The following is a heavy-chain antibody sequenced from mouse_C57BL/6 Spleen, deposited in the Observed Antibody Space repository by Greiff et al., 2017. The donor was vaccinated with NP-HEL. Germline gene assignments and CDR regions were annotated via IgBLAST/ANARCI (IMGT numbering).Heavy chain of an antibody. CDR2: IDPSDSYT. CDR3: ATEYYSNHPYYFDY. Sequence: QVQLQQPGAELVKPGASVKLSCKASGYTFTSYWMQWVKQRPGQGLEWIGEIDPSDSYTNYNQKFKGKATLTVDTSSSTAYMQLSSLTSEDSAVYYCATEYYSNHPYYFDYWGQGTTLTVSS. CDR1: GYTFTSYW. J-gene: IGHJ2*01. V-gene: IGHV1-50*01. D-gene: IGHD2-5*01.